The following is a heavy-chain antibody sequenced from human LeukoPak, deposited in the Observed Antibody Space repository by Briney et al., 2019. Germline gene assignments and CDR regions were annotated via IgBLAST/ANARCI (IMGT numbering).Heavy chain of an antibody. D-gene: IGHD1-26*01. Sequence: ASVKVSRKASGGTFSSYAISWVRRAPGQGLEWMGGIIPIFGTANYVQKFQGRVTITTDESTSTAYMELSSLRSEDTAVYYCARGGYSGSYHIDYWGQGTLVTVSS. CDR3: ARGGYSGSYHIDY. CDR2: IIPIFGTA. V-gene: IGHV1-69*05. J-gene: IGHJ4*02. CDR1: GGTFSSYA.